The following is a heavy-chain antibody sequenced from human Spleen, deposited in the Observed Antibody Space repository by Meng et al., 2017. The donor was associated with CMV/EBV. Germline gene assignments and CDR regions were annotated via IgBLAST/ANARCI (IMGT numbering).Heavy chain of an antibody. CDR2: ISWNSATI. J-gene: IGHJ4*02. V-gene: IGHV3-9*01. Sequence: SLKISCAASGFIFDDHAMHWVRQAPGKGLEWVSGISWNSATIGYAASVKGRFTISRDNDKDSLYLQMDNLRTEDTALYYCVRDRNYGVYLGSDYWGQGTLVTVSS. CDR1: GFIFDDHA. CDR3: VRDRNYGVYLGSDY. D-gene: IGHD4-17*01.